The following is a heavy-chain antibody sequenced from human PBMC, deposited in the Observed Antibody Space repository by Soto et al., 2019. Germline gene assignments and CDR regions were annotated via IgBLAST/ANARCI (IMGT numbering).Heavy chain of an antibody. V-gene: IGHV3-33*01. Sequence: QVQLVESGGGVVQPGKSLRLSCEASGFTFSNYGMHWVRQPPGKGLEWVAIRWYDGGKKDYADSAMGRFTISRDNSKNPVYLQMNSLRGEDTALYYCARDSGVVSIHGPAPDIWGQGTMVTVSS. CDR3: ARDSGVVSIHGPAPDI. J-gene: IGHJ3*02. D-gene: IGHD2-15*01. CDR1: GFTFSNYG. CDR2: RWYDGGKK.